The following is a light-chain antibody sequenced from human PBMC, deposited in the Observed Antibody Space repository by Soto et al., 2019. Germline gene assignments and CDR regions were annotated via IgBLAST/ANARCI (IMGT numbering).Light chain of an antibody. Sequence: DIVMTQSPDSLAVSLGERATINCKSSQSLLYSSNNKNYLTWYQHKPGQPPKLLIYWASTRESGVPDRFSGSGSGTEFTLAISSLQAEDVAVYYCQQYYSIPPTFGGGTKVEIK. CDR2: WAS. CDR1: QSLLYSSNNKNY. V-gene: IGKV4-1*01. CDR3: QQYYSIPPT. J-gene: IGKJ4*02.